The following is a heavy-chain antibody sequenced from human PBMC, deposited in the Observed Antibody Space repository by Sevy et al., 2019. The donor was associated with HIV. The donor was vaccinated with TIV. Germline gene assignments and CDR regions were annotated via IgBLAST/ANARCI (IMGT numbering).Heavy chain of an antibody. J-gene: IGHJ6*02. CDR2: IYYSGSA. CDR3: AILMVYANVRAYSGYDNYYYGMDV. D-gene: IGHD5-12*01. V-gene: IGHV4-39*01. Sequence: SETLSLTCTVSGGSISSSSYYWGWIRQRPGKGLEWIESIYYSGSAYYNPSLKSRVTISVDTSKNQFSLKLSSVTAADTAVYYCAILMVYANVRAYSGYDNYYYGMDVWGQGTTVTVSS. CDR1: GGSISSSSYY.